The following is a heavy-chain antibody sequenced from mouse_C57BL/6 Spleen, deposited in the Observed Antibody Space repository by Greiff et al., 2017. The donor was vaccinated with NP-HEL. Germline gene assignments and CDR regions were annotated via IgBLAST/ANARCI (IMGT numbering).Heavy chain of an antibody. Sequence: QFQLQQPGAELVRPGTSVKLSCTASGYTFTSYWMHWVKQRPGQGLEWIGVIDPSDSYTNYNQKFKGKATLTVDTSSSTAYMQLSSLTSEDSAVYYCARSRGNYDYEYWGQGTTLTVSS. CDR2: IDPSDSYT. CDR1: GYTFTSYW. V-gene: IGHV1-59*01. J-gene: IGHJ2*01. D-gene: IGHD2-4*01. CDR3: ARSRGNYDYEY.